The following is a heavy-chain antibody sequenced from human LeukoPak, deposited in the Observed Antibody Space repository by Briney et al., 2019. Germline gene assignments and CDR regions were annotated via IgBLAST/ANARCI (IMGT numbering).Heavy chain of an antibody. J-gene: IGHJ4*02. CDR1: GGSLSGYY. V-gene: IGHV4-34*01. CDR2: INHSGST. CDR3: ARDRLGLRFLEWLDY. D-gene: IGHD3-3*01. Sequence: SETLSLTCAVYGGSLSGYYWSWIRQSPGKGLEWIGEINHSGSTNYNPSLKSRVTISVDTSKNQFSLKLSSVTAADTAVYYCARDRLGLRFLEWLDYWGQGTLVTVSS.